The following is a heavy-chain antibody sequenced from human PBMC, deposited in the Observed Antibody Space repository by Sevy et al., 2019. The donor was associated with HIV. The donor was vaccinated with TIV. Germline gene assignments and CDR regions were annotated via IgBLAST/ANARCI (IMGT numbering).Heavy chain of an antibody. J-gene: IGHJ4*02. CDR1: GFTFSKYS. CDR3: AREGCTKPHDY. Sequence: GGSLRLSCAASGFTFSKYSMSWVRQPPGKGLEWVSTLSFGCGEINYADSVKGRFTTSRDNSKSSVYLQMNNLGPEATAVYYCAREGCTKPHDYWGQGTLVTVSS. V-gene: IGHV3-23*01. D-gene: IGHD2-8*01. CDR2: LSFGCGEI.